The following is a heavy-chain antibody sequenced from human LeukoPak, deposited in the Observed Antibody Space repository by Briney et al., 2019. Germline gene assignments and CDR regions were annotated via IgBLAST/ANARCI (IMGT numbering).Heavy chain of an antibody. CDR1: GFTFSSYD. D-gene: IGHD2-2*01. CDR3: ANHLACGSTSCPPFDD. J-gene: IGHJ4*02. CDR2: IGTAGDT. V-gene: IGHV3-13*01. Sequence: PGGSLRLSCAASGFTFSSYDMHWVRQATGKGLEWVSAIGTAGDTYYPGSVKGRFTISRENAKNSLYLQMNSLRAGDTAVYYCANHLACGSTSCPPFDDWGQGTLVTVSS.